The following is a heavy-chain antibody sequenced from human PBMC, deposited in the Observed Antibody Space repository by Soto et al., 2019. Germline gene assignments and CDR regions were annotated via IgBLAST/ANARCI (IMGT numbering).Heavy chain of an antibody. V-gene: IGHV2-5*02. CDR1: GFSLSTTGVS. CDR2: IYWDDDK. Sequence: SGPTLVNPTQTLTLTCTFSGFSLSTTGVSVGWIRQPPGKALEWLALIYWDDDKRYSPSLRTRLTVTKDASKNQVVLTMTNMDPVDTATYYCARRPNSDSFDYWGQGTLVTVSS. CDR3: ARRPNSDSFDY. D-gene: IGHD2-21*01. J-gene: IGHJ4*02.